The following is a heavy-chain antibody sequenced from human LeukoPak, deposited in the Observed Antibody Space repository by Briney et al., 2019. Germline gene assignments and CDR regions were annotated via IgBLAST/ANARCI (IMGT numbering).Heavy chain of an antibody. CDR1: GFTFSSYA. CDR3: ARDLAWGAY. CDR2: ITSSSSSI. V-gene: IGHV3-21*01. Sequence: GGSLRLSCAAFGFTFSSYAMSWVRQAPGKGLEWVSSITSSSSSIYSADSVKGRLTISRDNAKNSLYLEMNSLRDEDTAVYYCARDLAWGAYWGQGTLVTVSS. D-gene: IGHD4/OR15-4a*01. J-gene: IGHJ4*02.